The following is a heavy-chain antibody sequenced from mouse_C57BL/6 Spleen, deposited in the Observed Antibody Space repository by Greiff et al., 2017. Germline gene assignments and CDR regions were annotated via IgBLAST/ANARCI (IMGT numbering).Heavy chain of an antibody. J-gene: IGHJ2*01. V-gene: IGHV1-55*01. CDR1: GYTFTSYW. CDR2: IYPGSGST. CDR3: ARQLRYALGY. Sequence: VQLQQPGAGLVQPGASVKMSCKSSGYTFTSYWITWAKHRPGQGLEWIGDIYPGSGSTNYNKKFKSKATLTVDPASSTAYMQHSSLTSADSAVYYCARQLRYALGYWGQGTTLTVSS. D-gene: IGHD1-1*01.